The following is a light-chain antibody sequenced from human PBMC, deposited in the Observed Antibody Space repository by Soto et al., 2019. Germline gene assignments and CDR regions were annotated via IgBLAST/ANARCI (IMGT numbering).Light chain of an antibody. V-gene: IGKV3-11*01. CDR2: DAS. Sequence: EIVLTQSPATLSLSPGERATLSCRASQSVSSYLAWYQQKPGQAPRLLIYDASNRATGIPARFSGSGSGTDFTLTISSLETEHFAVYYCQQRSNWPPTWTFGQGTKVEIK. J-gene: IGKJ1*01. CDR1: QSVSSY. CDR3: QQRSNWPPTWT.